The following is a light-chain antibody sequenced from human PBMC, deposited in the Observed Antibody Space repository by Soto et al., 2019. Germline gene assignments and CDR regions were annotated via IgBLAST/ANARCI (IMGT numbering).Light chain of an antibody. Sequence: IVMTQSPGTLSVSPGERATLSCRASQSVSTNLAWYQKKPGQAPRLLVFGASTRATGIAARFSGSGSGTEFTLTITSLQSEDYGVYYCQQYNKWPQTLGPGTQLEIK. CDR1: QSVSTN. J-gene: IGKJ2*01. CDR3: QQYNKWPQT. CDR2: GAS. V-gene: IGKV3D-15*01.